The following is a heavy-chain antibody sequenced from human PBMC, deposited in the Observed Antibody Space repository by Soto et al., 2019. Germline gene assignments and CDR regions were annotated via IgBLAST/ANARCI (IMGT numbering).Heavy chain of an antibody. CDR3: AKLSAPY. CDR1: GVTIRSLA. J-gene: IGHJ4*02. CDR2: ISGSGGST. Sequence: GVPMRLSWAASGVTIRSLAVSWVRQAPGKGLEWVSAISGSGGSTYYADSVKGRFTISRDNSKNTLYLQMNSLRAEDTAVYYCAKLSAPYWGQGTLVTVSS. V-gene: IGHV3-23*01. D-gene: IGHD6-19*01.